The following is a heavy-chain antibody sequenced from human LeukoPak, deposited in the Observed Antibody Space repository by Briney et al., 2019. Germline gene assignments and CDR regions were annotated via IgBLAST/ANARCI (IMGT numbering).Heavy chain of an antibody. CDR1: GGAFSSYA. Sequence: SVKVSCKASGGAFSSYAISWVRQAPGQGLEWMGGIIPIFGTANYAQKFQGRVTITADKSTSTAYMELSSLRSEDTAVYYCARDAATVTTLSYYYYMDVWGKGTTVTVSS. V-gene: IGHV1-69*06. CDR3: ARDAATVTTLSYYYYMDV. CDR2: IIPIFGTA. D-gene: IGHD4-17*01. J-gene: IGHJ6*03.